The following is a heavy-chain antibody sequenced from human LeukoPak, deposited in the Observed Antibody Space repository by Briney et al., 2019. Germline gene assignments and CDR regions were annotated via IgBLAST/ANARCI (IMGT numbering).Heavy chain of an antibody. CDR2: IYYSGIT. Sequence: PSETLSLTCTVSGGSISSGGYYWSWIRQHPGKGLEWIGFIYYSGITYYSPSLKSRVTISLDTSKNQFSLKLSSVTAADTAVYYCARTKNIVVVPAASLLFDYWGQGTLVTVSS. J-gene: IGHJ4*02. V-gene: IGHV4-31*03. D-gene: IGHD2-2*01. CDR3: ARTKNIVVVPAASLLFDY. CDR1: GGSISSGGYY.